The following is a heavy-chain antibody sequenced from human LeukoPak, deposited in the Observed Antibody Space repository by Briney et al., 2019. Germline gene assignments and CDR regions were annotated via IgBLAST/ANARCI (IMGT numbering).Heavy chain of an antibody. Sequence: SETLSLTCAVSGGSISSYYWSWIRQPPGKGLEWIGYIYDSGSTNYNPSLKSRVTISVDTSKNQFSLKLSSVTAADTAVYYCARVGGTNYYYYGMDVWGQGTTVTVSS. CDR1: GGSISSYY. CDR2: IYDSGST. V-gene: IGHV4-59*01. D-gene: IGHD1-1*01. J-gene: IGHJ6*02. CDR3: ARVGGTNYYYYGMDV.